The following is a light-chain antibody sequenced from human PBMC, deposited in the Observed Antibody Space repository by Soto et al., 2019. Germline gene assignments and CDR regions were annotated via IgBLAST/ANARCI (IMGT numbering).Light chain of an antibody. CDR2: DAS. CDR1: QSVSSY. Sequence: EIELTQSPATLSSSPGERATLSCRASQSVSSYLAWYQQKPGQAPRLLIYDASNRATRIPPRFSGSGSGTNFTLTTSSLEHEDVAVSYCQQRSNWSSWTFGQGTKVEIK. V-gene: IGKV3-11*01. J-gene: IGKJ1*01. CDR3: QQRSNWSSWT.